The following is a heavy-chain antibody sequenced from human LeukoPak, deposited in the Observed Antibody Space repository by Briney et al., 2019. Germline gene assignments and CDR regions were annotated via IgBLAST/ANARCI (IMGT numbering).Heavy chain of an antibody. V-gene: IGHV6-1*01. CDR2: TYYRSKWST. Sequence: SQTLSLTCAISGDSVSDNGAAWNWIRQSPSRGLEWLGRTYYRSKWSTDYALFVKSRITISADTSKNQFSLQLNSVNPEDTAVYYRAEGFGGRVRSWGQGTLVTVSS. D-gene: IGHD2-15*01. CDR1: GDSVSDNGAA. J-gene: IGHJ4*02. CDR3: AEGFGGRVRS.